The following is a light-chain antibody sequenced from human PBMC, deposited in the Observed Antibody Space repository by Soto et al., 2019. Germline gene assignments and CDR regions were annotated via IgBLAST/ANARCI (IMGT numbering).Light chain of an antibody. CDR2: WAS. Sequence: DIVMTQSPDSLAVSLGERATINCKSSQNVLYKSNNEKYLAWFQQKPGQPPKLLIYWASTRKSGVPDRFTGSGSGSDFALTISSLQAEDVAVYYCPQYYNTPPYTFGQGTKLEI. CDR3: PQYYNTPPYT. CDR1: QNVLYKSNNEKY. J-gene: IGKJ2*01. V-gene: IGKV4-1*01.